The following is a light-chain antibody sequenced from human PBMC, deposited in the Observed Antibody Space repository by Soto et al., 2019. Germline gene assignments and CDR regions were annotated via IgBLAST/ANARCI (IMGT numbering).Light chain of an antibody. Sequence: DIQITQSPSTLSASVGDRVTITCRASQSISSWLAWYQQKPGKAPKVLIYDASNLESGVPSRFSGSGSGTEFTLTISSLQPDDFATYYCQQYNSYSTFGQGTKVDIK. J-gene: IGKJ1*01. CDR2: DAS. CDR3: QQYNSYST. V-gene: IGKV1-5*01. CDR1: QSISSW.